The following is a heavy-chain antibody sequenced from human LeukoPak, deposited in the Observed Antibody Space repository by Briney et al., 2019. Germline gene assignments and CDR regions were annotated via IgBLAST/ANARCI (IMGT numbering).Heavy chain of an antibody. CDR1: GYSFTRYW. V-gene: IGHV5-51*01. Sequence: GESLKISCKASGYSFTRYWIGWVRQMPGKGLEWMGIIYPGDSDTRYSPSFQGQVTISADRSISTAYLQWSSLKGSDTAMYFCARRYDSSGYYYDYWGQGTLVTVSS. D-gene: IGHD3-22*01. J-gene: IGHJ4*02. CDR2: IYPGDSDT. CDR3: ARRYDSSGYYYDY.